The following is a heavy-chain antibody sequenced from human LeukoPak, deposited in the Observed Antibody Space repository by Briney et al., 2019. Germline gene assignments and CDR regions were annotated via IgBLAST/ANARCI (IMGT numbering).Heavy chain of an antibody. V-gene: IGHV5-51*01. CDR2: IYPGDSAT. CDR1: GYNFISNW. Sequence: GESLKISCKASGYNFISNWIAWVRQLPGKGLEWMGIIYPGDSATRYSPSFQGQVTISADKSISTAYLQWSSLRASDTAMYYCARTSGGSSRDSFDPWGQGALVTVSS. D-gene: IGHD1-26*01. CDR3: ARTSGGSSRDSFDP. J-gene: IGHJ5*02.